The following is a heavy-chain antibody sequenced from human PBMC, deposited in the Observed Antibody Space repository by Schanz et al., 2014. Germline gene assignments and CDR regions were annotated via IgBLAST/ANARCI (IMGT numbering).Heavy chain of an antibody. J-gene: IGHJ2*01. V-gene: IGHV3-66*01. CDR3: GRAGTGMAGWYFEL. Sequence: EVQLVESGGGLVKPGGSLRLSCAASEFTFSTDAMSWVRQAPGKGLEWVSFIYIGGNTYYADSVKGRFTISRDNSKNTLFLQMSSLRVDDMAVYYCGRAGTGMAGWYFELWGRGTLVTVSS. CDR1: EFTFSTDA. CDR2: IYIGGNT. D-gene: IGHD5-18*01.